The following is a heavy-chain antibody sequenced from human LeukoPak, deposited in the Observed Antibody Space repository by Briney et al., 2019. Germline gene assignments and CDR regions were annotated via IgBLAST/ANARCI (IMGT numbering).Heavy chain of an antibody. D-gene: IGHD3-22*01. CDR3: ARDQYYYDSSGYYRFDY. V-gene: IGHV4-61*02. CDR2: IHTSGST. Sequence: SETLSLTCTVSGGSISSGSYYWSWIRQPAGKGLEWIGRIHTSGSTNYNPSLKSRVTMSVDTSKNQFSLKLSSVTAADTAVYYCARDQYYYDSSGYYRFDYWGQGTLVTVSS. CDR1: GGSISSGSYY. J-gene: IGHJ4*02.